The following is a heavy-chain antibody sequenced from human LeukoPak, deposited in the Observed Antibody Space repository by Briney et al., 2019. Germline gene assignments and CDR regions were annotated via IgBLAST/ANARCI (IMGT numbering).Heavy chain of an antibody. J-gene: IGHJ4*02. CDR3: ARGGYCSSTSCYSRGGDY. CDR2: IHPNSGGT. CDR1: GYTFTDYY. Sequence: VSVKVSCKASGYTFTDYYMHWVRQAPGQGLEWMGWIHPNSGGTNYAQKFQGRVTMTRDTSISTAYMELSRLRSDDTAVYYCARGGYCSSTSCYSRGGDYWGQGTLVTVSS. V-gene: IGHV1-2*02. D-gene: IGHD2-2*01.